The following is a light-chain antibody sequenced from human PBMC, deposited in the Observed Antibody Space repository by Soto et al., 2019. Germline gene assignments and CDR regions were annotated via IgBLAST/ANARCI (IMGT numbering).Light chain of an antibody. CDR1: SSNIGSET. Sequence: QSVLTQPPSVSGSPGQRVTISCSGGSSNIGSETVNWYQHLPGAAPKLLIYFNNQRPSGVPDRFSGSKSGTSASLAISGLQSGDEAHYYCSAWDDSLKAWMFGGGTKLTVL. CDR3: SAWDDSLKAWM. J-gene: IGLJ3*02. V-gene: IGLV1-44*01. CDR2: FNN.